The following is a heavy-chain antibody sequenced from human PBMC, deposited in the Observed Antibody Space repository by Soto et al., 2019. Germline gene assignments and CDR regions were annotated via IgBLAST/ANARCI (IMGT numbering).Heavy chain of an antibody. V-gene: IGHV5-10-1*03. Sequence: EVQLVQSGAEVKKPGESLRISCKGSGYSFTSYWISWVRQMPGKGLEWMGRIDPSDSYTNYSPSFQGHVTISADKSISTAYLQWSSLKASDTAMYYCARSRDYYDSSGYYYFQPVIYWGQGTLVTVSS. CDR3: ARSRDYYDSSGYYYFQPVIY. D-gene: IGHD3-22*01. CDR1: GYSFTSYW. J-gene: IGHJ4*02. CDR2: IDPSDSYT.